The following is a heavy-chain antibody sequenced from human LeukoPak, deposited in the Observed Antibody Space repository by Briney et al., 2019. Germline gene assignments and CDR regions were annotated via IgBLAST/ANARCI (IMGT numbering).Heavy chain of an antibody. Sequence: GASVKVSCKVSGYTLTELSMHWVRQAPGKGLEWMGGFDPEDGETIYAQKFQGRVTMTEDTSTDTAYMELSSLRSEDTAEYYCARVAAEVVGVPGAIGFGWPRRDYYYMDVWGKGTTVTVSS. J-gene: IGHJ6*03. CDR3: ARVAAEVVGVPGAIGFGWPRRDYYYMDV. V-gene: IGHV1-24*01. D-gene: IGHD2-2*02. CDR2: FDPEDGET. CDR1: GYTLTELS.